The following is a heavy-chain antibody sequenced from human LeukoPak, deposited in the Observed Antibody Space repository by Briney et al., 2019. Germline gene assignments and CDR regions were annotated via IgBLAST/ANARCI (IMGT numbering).Heavy chain of an antibody. J-gene: IGHJ3*02. V-gene: IGHV4-39*07. CDR1: GDSFSSVTDY. D-gene: IGHD3-22*01. CDR2: VDYSGGT. Sequence: SETLSLTCTVSGDSFSSVTDYWAWIRQPPGKGLEWIASVDYSGGTYYNPSLESRVAISADMSKNQFSLKLTSVTGADTAVYYCARAFKYYYDSSGYRPDAFDIWGQGTMVTVSS. CDR3: ARAFKYYYDSSGYRPDAFDI.